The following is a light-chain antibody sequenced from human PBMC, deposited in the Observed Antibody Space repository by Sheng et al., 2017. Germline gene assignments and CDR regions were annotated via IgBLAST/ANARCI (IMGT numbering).Light chain of an antibody. CDR1: HDISVY. CDR3: QQSSSTPWT. CDR2: AAS. V-gene: IGKV1-39*01. Sequence: DIQMTQSPSSLSASVGDRVTISCRASHDISVYLNWYRRKPGKAPEALIYAASTLQGGVPSRFSGSGSGTDFTLTINSLQPEDFATYFCQQSSSTPWTFGQGTRVEIK. J-gene: IGKJ1*01.